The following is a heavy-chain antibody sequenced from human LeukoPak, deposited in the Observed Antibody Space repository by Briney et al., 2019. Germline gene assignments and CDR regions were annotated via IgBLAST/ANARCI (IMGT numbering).Heavy chain of an antibody. CDR1: GFTFTTYA. J-gene: IGHJ4*02. D-gene: IGHD6-19*01. Sequence: PGGSLRLSCVASGFTFTTYAMIWVRQAPGKGLEWVSSISSGGSYIYYADSVKGRFTISRDNAKNSLNLQMNSLRAEDTAVYYCARDFRVVGIAVAGREGDYWGQGTLVTVSS. CDR2: ISSGGSYI. CDR3: ARDFRVVGIAVAGREGDY. V-gene: IGHV3-21*01.